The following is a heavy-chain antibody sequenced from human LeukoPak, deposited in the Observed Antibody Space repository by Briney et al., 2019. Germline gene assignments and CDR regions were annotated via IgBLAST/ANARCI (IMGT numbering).Heavy chain of an antibody. CDR1: GGSISSGGYY. Sequence: SETLSLTCTVSGGSISSGGYYWSWIRQHPGKGLEWIGYIYYSGSTYYNPSLKSRVTISVDTSKNQFSLKLSSVTAADTAVYYCARKGLTKPLSVAVDFDSWGQGTLVTVSS. CDR2: IYYSGST. J-gene: IGHJ4*02. D-gene: IGHD6-19*01. V-gene: IGHV4-31*03. CDR3: ARKGLTKPLSVAVDFDS.